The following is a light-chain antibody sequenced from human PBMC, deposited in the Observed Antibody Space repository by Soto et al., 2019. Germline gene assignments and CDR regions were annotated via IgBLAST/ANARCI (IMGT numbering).Light chain of an antibody. CDR3: QHYNDWPWT. Sequence: EIVMTQSPATLAASPGERVTLSCSASENVISNVAWYQQKPGQAPRLLIYIASTWATGIPARFSGSGSGTDFTLTISSLQSEDFAAYYCQHYNDWPWTFGQGTKVEI. CDR1: ENVISN. CDR2: IAS. J-gene: IGKJ1*01. V-gene: IGKV3-15*01.